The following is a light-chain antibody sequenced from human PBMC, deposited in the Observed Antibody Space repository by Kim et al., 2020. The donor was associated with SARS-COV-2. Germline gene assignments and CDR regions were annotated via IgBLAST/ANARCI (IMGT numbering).Light chain of an antibody. V-gene: IGLV2-14*03. CDR2: DVS. CDR1: SNDIGAYNF. CDR3: SSYTGTSTHV. Sequence: GQSITISGAGTSNDIGAYNFVSWYRQDPGKAPKLIIFDVSDRPSGISNRFSGSKAGNTASLTISGLQAEDEADYYCSSYTGTSTHVFGGGTKLTVL. J-gene: IGLJ2*01.